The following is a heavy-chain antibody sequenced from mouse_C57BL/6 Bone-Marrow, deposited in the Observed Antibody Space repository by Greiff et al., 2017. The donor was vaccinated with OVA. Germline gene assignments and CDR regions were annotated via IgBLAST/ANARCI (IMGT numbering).Heavy chain of an antibody. Sequence: EVQLQQSVAELVRPGASVKLSCTASGFNIKNTYMHWVKQRPEQGLEWIGRIDPANGNTKYAPKFQGKATITADTSSNTAYMQLSSLTSEDTAISYCARGADGKRYAMDYWGQGTSVTVSS. V-gene: IGHV14-3*01. J-gene: IGHJ4*01. CDR2: IDPANGNT. CDR1: GFNIKNTY. CDR3: ARGADGKRYAMDY.